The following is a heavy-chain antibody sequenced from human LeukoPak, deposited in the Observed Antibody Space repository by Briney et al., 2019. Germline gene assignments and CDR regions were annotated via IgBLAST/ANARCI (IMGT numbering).Heavy chain of an antibody. V-gene: IGHV3-53*01. CDR1: GFTVRSNY. Sequence: GGSLRLSCAASGFTVRSNYMSWVRQAPGKGLEWVSVIYSGGSTYYADSVKGRFTISRDNSKNTLYLQMNSLRAEDTAVYYCARDQGSYCSGGSCYSGFDYWGQGTLVTVSS. J-gene: IGHJ4*02. CDR2: IYSGGST. CDR3: ARDQGSYCSGGSCYSGFDY. D-gene: IGHD2-15*01.